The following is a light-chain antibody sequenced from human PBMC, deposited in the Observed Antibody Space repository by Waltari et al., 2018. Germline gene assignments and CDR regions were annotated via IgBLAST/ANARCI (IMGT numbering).Light chain of an antibody. CDR1: QSVDNNY. CDR2: RAS. Sequence: EMVLTQSPDTLTLSTGERAALSCRASQSVDNNYSAWYQQKPGQAPRILIYRASTRAPAIPDRIIGSGSSTTFTLTISSLERDDFSVYFCHQYGSSLWTFGQGTNVEIK. V-gene: IGKV3-20*01. CDR3: HQYGSSLWT. J-gene: IGKJ1*01.